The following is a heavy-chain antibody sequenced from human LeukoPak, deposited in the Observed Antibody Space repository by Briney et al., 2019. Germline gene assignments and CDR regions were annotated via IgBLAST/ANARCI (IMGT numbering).Heavy chain of an antibody. CDR2: INPNSGGT. Sequence: ASVKVSCKASGYTFTGYYMHWVRHAPGQGLEWMGWINPNSGGTNYAQKFQGRGTMTRDTSISTAYMEMSRLRSDDTAVYYCAGDTGGAVAGWDYWGQGTLVTVSS. CDR1: GYTFTGYY. J-gene: IGHJ4*02. D-gene: IGHD6-19*01. CDR3: AGDTGGAVAGWDY. V-gene: IGHV1-2*02.